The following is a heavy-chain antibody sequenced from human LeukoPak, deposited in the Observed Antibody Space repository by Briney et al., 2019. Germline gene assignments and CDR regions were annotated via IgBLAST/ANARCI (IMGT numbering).Heavy chain of an antibody. D-gene: IGHD6-19*01. CDR3: AKGIAVADLDY. V-gene: IGHV3-30*02. Sequence: GGSLRLSCAASGFTLSSSYMGWGRQAPGKGGEWVAFIRYDGSTKYYPDSVKGRFTISRDNSKNTLYLQMNSLRAEDTAVYSCAKGIAVADLDYWGQGTLVTVSS. J-gene: IGHJ4*02. CDR2: IRYDGSTK. CDR1: GFTLSSSY.